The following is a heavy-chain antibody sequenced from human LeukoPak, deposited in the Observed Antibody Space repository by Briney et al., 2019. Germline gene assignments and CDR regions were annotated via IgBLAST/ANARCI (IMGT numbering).Heavy chain of an antibody. Sequence: GGSLRLSCAASGFTFSSYSMNWVRQAPGKGLEWVSSISSSSSYTYYADSVKGRFTISRDNAKNSLYLQMNSPRAEDTAVYYCARGSSTMGFDYWGQGTLVTVSS. D-gene: IGHD6-6*01. CDR1: GFTFSSYS. J-gene: IGHJ4*02. V-gene: IGHV3-21*01. CDR3: ARGSSTMGFDY. CDR2: ISSSSSYT.